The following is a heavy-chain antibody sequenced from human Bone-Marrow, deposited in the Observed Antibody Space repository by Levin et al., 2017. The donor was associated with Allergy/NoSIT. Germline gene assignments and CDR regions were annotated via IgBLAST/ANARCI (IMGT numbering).Heavy chain of an antibody. J-gene: IGHJ4*02. CDR3: AKDRVVPVGLFDF. Sequence: GESLKISCATSGFTFSNFAMHWVRQAPGKGLEWVTVISYDGNNTHYADSVKGRFTISRDNSKNTVSLQMNSLRAEDTAVYYCAKDRVVPVGLFDFWGPGTLIVVSS. D-gene: IGHD3-3*01. CDR1: GFTFSNFA. CDR2: ISYDGNNT. V-gene: IGHV3-30-3*01.